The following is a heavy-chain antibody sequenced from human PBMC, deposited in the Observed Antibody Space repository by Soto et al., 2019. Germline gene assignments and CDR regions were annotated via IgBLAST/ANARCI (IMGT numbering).Heavy chain of an antibody. V-gene: IGHV2-5*02. CDR1: GFSLSTSGVG. CDR3: AHLYYDIVTGYDYCYFDL. Sequence: QITLKESGPTLVKPTQTLTLTCTFSGFSLSTSGVGVGWIRQPPGKALEWLALIYWDDDKRYSPSLKSRLTSAKDTPKTQVVLTMTNIDPVDTATYYCAHLYYDIVTGYDYCYFDLWGRGTLVTVSS. J-gene: IGHJ2*01. D-gene: IGHD3-9*01. CDR2: IYWDDDK.